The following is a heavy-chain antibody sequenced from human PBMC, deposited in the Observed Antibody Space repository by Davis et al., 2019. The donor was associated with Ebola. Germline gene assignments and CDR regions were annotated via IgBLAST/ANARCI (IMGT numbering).Heavy chain of an antibody. D-gene: IGHD6-13*01. V-gene: IGHV4-30-2*01. CDR2: IYHSGST. Sequence: MPSETLSLTCAVSGGSISSGGYSWSWIRQPPGKGLEWIGYIYHSGSTYYNPSLKSRVTISVDTSKNQFSLKLSSVTAADTAVYYCARGRTAGYYYYGMDVWGQGTTVTVSS. J-gene: IGHJ6*02. CDR3: ARGRTAGYYYYGMDV. CDR1: GGSISSGGYS.